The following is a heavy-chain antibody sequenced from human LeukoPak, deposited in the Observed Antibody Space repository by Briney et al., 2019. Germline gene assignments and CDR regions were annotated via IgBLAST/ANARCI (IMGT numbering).Heavy chain of an antibody. V-gene: IGHV3-7*01. J-gene: IGHJ4*02. CDR1: GFTSSSYW. Sequence: GGSLRLSCAASGFTSSSYWMSWVRQAPGKGLEWVANIKQDGSEKYYVDSVKGRFTISRDNAKNSLYLQMNSLRAEDTAVYYCARDAPAPGIAAAGYFDYWGQGTLVTVSS. CDR2: IKQDGSEK. D-gene: IGHD6-13*01. CDR3: ARDAPAPGIAAAGYFDY.